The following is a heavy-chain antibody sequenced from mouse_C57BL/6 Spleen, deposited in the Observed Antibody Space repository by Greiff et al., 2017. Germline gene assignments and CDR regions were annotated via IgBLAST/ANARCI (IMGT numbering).Heavy chain of an antibody. CDR2: SDPADGNT. D-gene: IGHD1-1*01. CDR3: ATPLIATVEGVVDD. J-gene: IGHJ2*01. Sequence: VQLQQSVAELVRPGASVKLSCTASGFNIKNTYMHWVKQRPEQGLEWIGRSDPADGNTKYAPKFQGQDTIAADTSSNTAYLQLSSLTSEDTAIYYCATPLIATVEGVVDDWGQGTTLTVSS. CDR1: GFNIKNTY. V-gene: IGHV14-3*01.